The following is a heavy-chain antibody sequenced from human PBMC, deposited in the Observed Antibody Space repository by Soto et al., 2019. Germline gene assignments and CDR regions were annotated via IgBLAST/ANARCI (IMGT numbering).Heavy chain of an antibody. J-gene: IGHJ6*02. CDR2: IIPVFGTT. V-gene: IGHV1-69*01. D-gene: IGHD2-2*01. CDR3: ARSSPYIVVRKPTGNQDYYGMDV. Sequence: QVQLVQSGAEVKKPGSSVKVFCKASGGTFSNYTISWVRQAPGQGLEWMGGIIPVFGTTDYEQKFQGRVTLTADGSTSTAYMKLRSLRSADTAVYYCARSSPYIVVRKPTGNQDYYGMDVWGQGTTVTVSS. CDR1: GGTFSNYT.